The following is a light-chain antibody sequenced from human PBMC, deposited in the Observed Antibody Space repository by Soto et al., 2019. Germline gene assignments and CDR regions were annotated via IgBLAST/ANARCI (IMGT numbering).Light chain of an antibody. J-gene: IGKJ5*01. CDR1: QSISSW. CDR3: QQLYTLPFT. Sequence: DIQMTQSPSTLSASVGDRVTFTCRASQSISSWLAWYQQKPGKAPNLLIYKASTLESGVPSRFGGSGSGTEFTLTISGLLPEDFAAYHCQQLYTLPFTFGQGTRLEI. CDR2: KAS. V-gene: IGKV1-5*03.